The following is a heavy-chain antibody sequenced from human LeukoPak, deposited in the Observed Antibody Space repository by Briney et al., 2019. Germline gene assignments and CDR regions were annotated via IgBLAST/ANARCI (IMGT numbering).Heavy chain of an antibody. CDR3: ARGGCSSTSCLYYYYYMDV. V-gene: IGHV1-8*01. D-gene: IGHD2-2*01. Sequence: GASVKVSCKASGYTFTSYDINWVRQATGQGLEWMGWMNPNSGNTGYAQKFQGRVTMTRNTSISTAYMELSSLRSEDTAVYYCARGGCSSTSCLYYYYYMDVWGNGTTVTVSS. J-gene: IGHJ6*03. CDR2: MNPNSGNT. CDR1: GYTFTSYD.